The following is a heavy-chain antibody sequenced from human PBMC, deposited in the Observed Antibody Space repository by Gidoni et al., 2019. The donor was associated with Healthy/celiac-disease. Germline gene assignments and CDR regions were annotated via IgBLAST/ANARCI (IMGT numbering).Heavy chain of an antibody. V-gene: IGHV4-30-4*01. CDR2: IYYSGST. CDR3: ARAITYYDYIWGSYPPYFDY. J-gene: IGHJ4*02. D-gene: IGHD3-16*02. CDR1: GGSISSGDYY. Sequence: VQLQESGPGLVKPSQTLSLTCTVSGGSISSGDYYWSWIRQPPGKGLEWIGYIYYSGSTYYNPSLKSRVTISVDTSKNQFSLKLSSVTAADTAVYYCARAITYYDYIWGSYPPYFDYWGQGTLVTVSS.